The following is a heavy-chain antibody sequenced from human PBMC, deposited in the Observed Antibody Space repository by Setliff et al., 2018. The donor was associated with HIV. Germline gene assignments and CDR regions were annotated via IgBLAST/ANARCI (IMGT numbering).Heavy chain of an antibody. CDR3: VRDGIIRTTRVFDY. CDR1: GFTFGDYW. Sequence: LRLSCEASGFTFGDYWMSWVRQAPGKGLEWVAHIKKDGSEKYYVDSVKGRFTISRENAKKLVSLQLSNLRTDDTAVYYCVRDGIIRTTRVFDYWGQGTLVTVSS. J-gene: IGHJ4*02. D-gene: IGHD3-16*02. V-gene: IGHV3-7*05. CDR2: IKKDGSEK.